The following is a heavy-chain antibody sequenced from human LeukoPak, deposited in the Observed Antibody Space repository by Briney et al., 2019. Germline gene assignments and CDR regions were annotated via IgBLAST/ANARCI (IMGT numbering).Heavy chain of an antibody. CDR3: ARAVCSGSCYFDY. J-gene: IGHJ4*02. Sequence: ASVKVSCKASGYTFTSYDINWVRQATGQGLEWMGWMNPNSGNTGYAQKFQGSVTITGNTSISTAYMELSSLRSEDTAVYYCARAVCSGSCYFDYWGQGTLVTVSS. CDR2: MNPNSGNT. CDR1: GYTFTSYD. D-gene: IGHD2-15*01. V-gene: IGHV1-8*03.